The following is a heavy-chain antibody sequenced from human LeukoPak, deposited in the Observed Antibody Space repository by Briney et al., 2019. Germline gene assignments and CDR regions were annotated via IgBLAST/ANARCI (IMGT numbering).Heavy chain of an antibody. Sequence: SVTVSCKASGFTFTSSAVQWVRQARGQRLEWIGWIVVGSGNTNYAQKFQERVTITRDMSTSTAYMELSSLRSEDTAVYYCAAADYYDSSGYYYYYGMDVWGRGTTVTVSS. V-gene: IGHV1-58*01. J-gene: IGHJ6*02. CDR2: IVVGSGNT. CDR1: GFTFTSSA. D-gene: IGHD3-22*01. CDR3: AAADYYDSSGYYYYYGMDV.